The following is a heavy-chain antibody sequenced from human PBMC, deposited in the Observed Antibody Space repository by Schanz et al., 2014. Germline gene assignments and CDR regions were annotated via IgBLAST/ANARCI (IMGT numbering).Heavy chain of an antibody. Sequence: QLQLVQSGAEVKKPGASVKISCKASGYTFSSYGISWVRQAPGQGLEWMGWISANNGNTNKAQKLQGRVTMTTDTSTSTAYMELRSLRSDDSAVYYCARDRDQWDGNYLDYWGQGTQVTVSS. J-gene: IGHJ4*02. CDR1: GYTFSSYG. CDR3: ARDRDQWDGNYLDY. CDR2: ISANNGNT. D-gene: IGHD1-26*01. V-gene: IGHV1-18*04.